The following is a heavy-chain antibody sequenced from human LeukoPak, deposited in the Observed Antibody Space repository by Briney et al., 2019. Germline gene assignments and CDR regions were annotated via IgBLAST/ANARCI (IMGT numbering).Heavy chain of an antibody. J-gene: IGHJ4*02. D-gene: IGHD6-13*01. CDR3: ARGATASDLDATGY. CDR1: GASINDYY. V-gene: IGHV4-59*01. CDR2: IHDSRST. Sequence: PSGTLSLTCTVSGASINDYYWSWIRQSPGKGLEWIGDIHDSRSTNYNPSLQSRVTMSLDTTKNQFSLKLGFVTAADTAVYYCARGATASDLDATGYWGQGTLVTVSS.